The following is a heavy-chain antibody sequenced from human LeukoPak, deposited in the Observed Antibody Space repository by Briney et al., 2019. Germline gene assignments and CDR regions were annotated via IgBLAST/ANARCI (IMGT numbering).Heavy chain of an antibody. CDR1: GGAIYSRAFH. CDR3: ASRASVGVRGVTLGTEFWFFDL. Sequence: PSETLCLTCTLSGGAIYSRAFHLGWIRQRPGKRLEWIATVYHSGDTYYNPSVEGRVTISADTAKHQFSLKLSSVTVADMAVYFCASRASVGVRGVTLGTEFWFFDLWGRGTLVSVSS. V-gene: IGHV4-39*01. D-gene: IGHD3-10*01. CDR2: VYHSGDT. J-gene: IGHJ2*01.